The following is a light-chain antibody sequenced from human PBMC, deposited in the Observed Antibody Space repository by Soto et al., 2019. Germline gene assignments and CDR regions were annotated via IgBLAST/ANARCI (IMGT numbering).Light chain of an antibody. Sequence: EIVLTQSPATLSLSPGERATLSCRASQGVSSHLAWYQQKPGQAPRLLIYDASNRATGIPARFSGSGPGTDFTLTISSLEPEDFAVYYCQQRSNWHPITFGQGTRLEIK. CDR3: QQRSNWHPIT. CDR2: DAS. J-gene: IGKJ5*01. V-gene: IGKV3D-11*01. CDR1: QGVSSH.